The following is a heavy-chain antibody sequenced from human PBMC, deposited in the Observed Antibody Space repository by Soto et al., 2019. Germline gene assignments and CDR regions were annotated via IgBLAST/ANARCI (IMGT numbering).Heavy chain of an antibody. CDR2: ILPFFGTS. J-gene: IGHJ3*01. Sequence: QVQLVQSGAEVKKPGSSVKVSCKASGGSFRREAINWVRQAPGQGPEWMGNILPFFGTSDYAQKFQGRVTVTADMSTTTVYMEMSSLRVEDTAVYYRARGHELGGNSDAFYVWGQGTMVIVYS. CDR3: ARGHELGGNSDAFYV. CDR1: GGSFRREA. D-gene: IGHD2-15*01. V-gene: IGHV1-69*14.